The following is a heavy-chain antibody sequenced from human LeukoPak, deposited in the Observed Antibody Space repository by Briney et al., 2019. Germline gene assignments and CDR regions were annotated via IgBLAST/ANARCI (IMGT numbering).Heavy chain of an antibody. J-gene: IGHJ6*03. CDR1: GFTFSSYG. CDR3: AKDGLRDGYDYRGGNSYYYYYMDV. Sequence: PGGSLRLSCAASGFTFSSYGMHWVRQAPGKGLEWVAFIRYDGSNKYYADSVKGRFTISRDNSKNTLYLQMNSLRAEDTAVYYCAKDGLRDGYDYRGGNSYYYYYMDVWGKGTTVTVSS. CDR2: IRYDGSNK. V-gene: IGHV3-30*02. D-gene: IGHD5-12*01.